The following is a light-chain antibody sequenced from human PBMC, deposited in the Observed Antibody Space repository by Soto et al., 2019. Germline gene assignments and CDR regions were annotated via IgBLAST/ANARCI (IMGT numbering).Light chain of an antibody. CDR1: QDIRNK. CDR3: LHEYNYPWT. V-gene: IGKV1-6*01. J-gene: IGKJ1*01. Sequence: IQMTQFPSSLSASVRDRVVISCRTSQDIRNKLGWYQQKPGQAPKLLIFGASTLHSGVPSRFSGSGSGTRFTLTITSLQPEDVATYYCLHEYNYPWTFGQGTKVDIK. CDR2: GAS.